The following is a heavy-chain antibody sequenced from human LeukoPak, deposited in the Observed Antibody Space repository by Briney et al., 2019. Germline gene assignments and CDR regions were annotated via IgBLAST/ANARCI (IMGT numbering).Heavy chain of an antibody. J-gene: IGHJ2*01. CDR3: ARTHVDTLDL. CDR1: GASISSGGYY. V-gene: IGHV4-31*03. Sequence: SETLSLTCIVSGASISSGGYYWSWIRQHPGKGLEWIGYIYYSGTTYYNPSLKSRLTISVDTSKNQFSLKLTSVTAADTAVYYCARTHVDTLDLWGRGTLVTVSS. D-gene: IGHD5-18*01. CDR2: IYYSGTT.